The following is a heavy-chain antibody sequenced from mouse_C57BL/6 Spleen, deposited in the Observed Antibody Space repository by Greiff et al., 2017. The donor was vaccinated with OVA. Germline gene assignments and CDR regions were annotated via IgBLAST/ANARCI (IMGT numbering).Heavy chain of an antibody. V-gene: IGHV1-59*01. CDR2: IYPSDSYT. D-gene: IGHD1-1*01. CDR3: ARWRYYYGSSGYCDV. Sequence: QVQLQQPGAELVRPGTSVKLSCKASGYTFTSYWMHWVKQRPGQGLAWIGVIYPSDSYTNYNQKFKGKATLTVDTSSSTAYMQLSSLTAEDSAVYDGARWRYYYGSSGYCDVWGTGTTVTVSS. J-gene: IGHJ1*03. CDR1: GYTFTSYW.